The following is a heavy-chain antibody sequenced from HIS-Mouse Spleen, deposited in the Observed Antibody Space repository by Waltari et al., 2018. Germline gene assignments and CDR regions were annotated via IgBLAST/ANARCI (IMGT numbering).Heavy chain of an antibody. CDR3: AREIPYSSSWYDWYFDL. Sequence: QLQLQESGPGLVKPSETLSLTCTVSGGSISSSSYYWGWIRQPPGKGLEWIGGIYYSGSTYYHPSLRRRVPISVDTSKNQFSLKLSSVTAADTAVYYCAREIPYSSSWYDWYFDLWGRGTLVTVSS. CDR1: GGSISSSSYY. V-gene: IGHV4-39*07. D-gene: IGHD6-13*01. CDR2: IYYSGST. J-gene: IGHJ2*01.